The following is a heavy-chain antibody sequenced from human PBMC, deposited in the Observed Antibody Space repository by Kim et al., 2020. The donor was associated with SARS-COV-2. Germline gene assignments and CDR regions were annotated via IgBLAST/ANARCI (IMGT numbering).Heavy chain of an antibody. Sequence: SETLSLTCTVSGGSISSYYWSWIRQPPGKGLEWIGYIYYSGSTNYNPSLKSRVTISVDTSKNQFSLKLSSVTAADTAVYYCARRLEYDFWSGPTNWFDPWGQETLVTVSS. CDR3: ARRLEYDFWSGPTNWFDP. CDR2: IYYSGST. CDR1: GGSISSYY. V-gene: IGHV4-59*08. J-gene: IGHJ5*02. D-gene: IGHD3-3*01.